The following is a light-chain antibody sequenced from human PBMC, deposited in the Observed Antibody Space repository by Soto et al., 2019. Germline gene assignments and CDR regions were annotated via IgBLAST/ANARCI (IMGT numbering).Light chain of an antibody. CDR1: QRVYNN. CDR2: GAS. CDR3: QQYNNWPPVT. V-gene: IGKV3-15*01. J-gene: IGKJ3*01. Sequence: EIVMTQSPATLSVSPGERATLSCRASQRVYNNLAWYQQKPGQAPRLLIYGASTRATGIPARFSGSGSGTEFTLTISSLQSEDFALYFCQQYNNWPPVTFGPGTKVDI.